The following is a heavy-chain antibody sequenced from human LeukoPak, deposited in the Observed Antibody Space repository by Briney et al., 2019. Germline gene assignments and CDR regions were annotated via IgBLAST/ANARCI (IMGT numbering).Heavy chain of an antibody. CDR3: AKDNSGYYYLGTFGY. Sequence: GGSLRLSCAASGFTFSSYAMSWVRQAPGKGLEWVSAIRGGGGSTYYADSVSGRFTISRDNSKNTVYLQMNSLRAEDTAVYYCAKDNSGYYYLGTFGYWGQGTLVTVSS. CDR1: GFTFSSYA. D-gene: IGHD3-22*01. CDR2: IRGGGGST. J-gene: IGHJ4*02. V-gene: IGHV3-23*01.